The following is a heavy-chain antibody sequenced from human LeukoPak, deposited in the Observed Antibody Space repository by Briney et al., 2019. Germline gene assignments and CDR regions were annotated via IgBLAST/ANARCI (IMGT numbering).Heavy chain of an antibody. D-gene: IGHD3/OR15-3a*01. Sequence: TGGSLRLSCAASGFTFSSHAMSWVRQAPGKGLEWVSTISGSGGNTYYADSVKGRFIISRDNSKNTLFLQMSSLRAEDTAVYYCATTARVGQNWGQGTLVTVSS. J-gene: IGHJ4*02. CDR1: GFTFSSHA. CDR2: ISGSGGNT. CDR3: ATTARVGQN. V-gene: IGHV3-23*01.